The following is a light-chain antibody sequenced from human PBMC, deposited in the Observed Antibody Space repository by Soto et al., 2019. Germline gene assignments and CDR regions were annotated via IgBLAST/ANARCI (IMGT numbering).Light chain of an antibody. CDR1: QSFGSS. CDR3: HQYGSSPRT. CDR2: GAS. J-gene: IGKJ1*01. V-gene: IGKV3-20*01. Sequence: EIVLTQSPGTLSLSPGERVTLSCRASQSFGSSLAWYQQKPGQAPRLLIYGASSRATGIPDRFSGSGSGTDFTLTISRLEPEDFAVYYCHQYGSSPRTFGQGTKVEIK.